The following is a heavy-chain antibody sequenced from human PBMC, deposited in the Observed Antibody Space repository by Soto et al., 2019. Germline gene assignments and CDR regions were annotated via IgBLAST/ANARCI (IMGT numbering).Heavy chain of an antibody. CDR3: ALLTGNWNPLAD. CDR2: IVPMIHKE. CDR1: GGTTSSYT. J-gene: IGHJ4*02. V-gene: IGHV1-69*02. Sequence: QVQLVQPGAAVEKPGSSMKVSCKASGGTTSSYTISCVRQAPGQRFQWMGNIVPMIHKEYYSPKFPGIATITLDKSTMTFYMQRVSLISEDTAVYFCALLTGNWNPLADRGPGALVSVSS. D-gene: IGHD1-1*01.